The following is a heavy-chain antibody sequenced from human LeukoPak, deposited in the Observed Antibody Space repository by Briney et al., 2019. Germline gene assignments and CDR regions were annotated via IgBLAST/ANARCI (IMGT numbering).Heavy chain of an antibody. CDR1: GYSISSGYY. D-gene: IGHD4-17*01. CDR3: ARARVTDHAFDP. Sequence: SETLSLTCTVSGYSISSGYYWGWIRQPPGKGLEWIGSIYHSGSTYYNPSLKSRVTISVDTSKNQFSLKLSSVTAADTAVYYCARARVTDHAFDPWGQGTLVTVSS. J-gene: IGHJ5*02. V-gene: IGHV4-38-2*02. CDR2: IYHSGST.